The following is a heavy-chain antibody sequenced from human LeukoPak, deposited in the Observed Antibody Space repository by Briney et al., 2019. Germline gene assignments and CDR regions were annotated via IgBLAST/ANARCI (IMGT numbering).Heavy chain of an antibody. D-gene: IGHD1-7*01. CDR3: VRGVGVSRFNYLDP. CDR2: IWYDASNK. J-gene: IGHJ5*02. V-gene: IGHV3-33*01. CDR1: GFTFSSFG. Sequence: GRSLTLSCAASGFTFSSFGMHRVRQAPGKGLEWVAVIWYDASNKYYVDSVKGRFTISRDNSKNTLYLQMNSLRDDDTAVYYCVRGVGVSRFNYLDPWGQGTLVIVSS.